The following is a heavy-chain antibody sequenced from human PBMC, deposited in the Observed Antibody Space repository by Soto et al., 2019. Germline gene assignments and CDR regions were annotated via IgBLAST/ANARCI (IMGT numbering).Heavy chain of an antibody. D-gene: IGHD2-2*01. V-gene: IGHV4-30-2*01. J-gene: IGHJ4*02. CDR2: MYHSGST. Sequence: PSETLSLTCAVSGGSISSGGYSWSWIRQPPGKGLEWIGYMYHSGSTYYNPSLKSRVTISIDRSKNQFSLKLSSVTAADTAVYYCAGVPDYWGQGILVNVSS. CDR3: AGVPDY. CDR1: GGSISSGGYS.